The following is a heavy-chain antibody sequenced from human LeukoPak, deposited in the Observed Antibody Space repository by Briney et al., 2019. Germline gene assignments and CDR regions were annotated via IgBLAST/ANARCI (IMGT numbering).Heavy chain of an antibody. CDR1: GYTFTSYG. V-gene: IGHV1-18*01. CDR2: ISAYNGNT. Sequence: ASVKVSCKASGYTFTSYGISWVRQAPGQGLEWMGWISAYNGNTNYAQKLQGRVTMTTDTSTSTAYMELRSLRSDDTAVYYCAREYSGYDWGQFDYWGQGALVTVSS. CDR3: AREYSGYDWGQFDY. D-gene: IGHD5-12*01. J-gene: IGHJ4*02.